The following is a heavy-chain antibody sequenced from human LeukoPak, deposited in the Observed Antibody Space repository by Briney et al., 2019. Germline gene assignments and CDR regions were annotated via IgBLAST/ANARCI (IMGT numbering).Heavy chain of an antibody. CDR2: TYYRAKWYI. J-gene: IGHJ3*02. D-gene: IGHD2-8*01. V-gene: IGHV6-1*01. Sequence: SQTLSLTCAISGDSVSSNSVAWNWIRQSPSRGPEWLGRTYYRAKWYIDYAYSVKSRITTSPDTSKNQYSQQLNSMTPEDAVIYYCARGRVSAFDIWGQGTMVTVSS. CDR3: ARGRVSAFDI. CDR1: GDSVSSNSVA.